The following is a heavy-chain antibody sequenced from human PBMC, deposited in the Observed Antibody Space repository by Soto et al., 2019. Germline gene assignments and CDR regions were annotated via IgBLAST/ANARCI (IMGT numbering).Heavy chain of an antibody. Sequence: EVQLVESGGGLIQPGGSLRLSCAASGLPISNAWMNWVRQAPGKGLEWVGRIKTKSEGGPTDYAAAVKGKFTVSRDDSKNTLYLQMNSLKTEDKDVYYCTTGSVEGVWGQGTTVTVSS. V-gene: IGHV3-15*07. CDR1: GLPISNAW. J-gene: IGHJ6*02. D-gene: IGHD2-15*01. CDR2: IKTKSEGGPT. CDR3: TTGSVEGV.